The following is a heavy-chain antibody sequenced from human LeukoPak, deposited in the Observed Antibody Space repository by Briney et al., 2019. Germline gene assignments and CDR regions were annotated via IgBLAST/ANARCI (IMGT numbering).Heavy chain of an antibody. CDR3: TTEVGSSAPGDYYYYYMDV. Sequence: PGGSLRLSCAASGFTFSGSALHWVRQASGKGLEWVGRIRSTANGYATAYAASVKGRFIISRDDSKNTAYLQMNSLKTEDTAVYYCTTEVGSSAPGDYYYYYMDVWGKGTTVTVSS. J-gene: IGHJ6*03. CDR2: IRSTANGYAT. CDR1: GFTFSGSA. V-gene: IGHV3-73*01. D-gene: IGHD6-6*01.